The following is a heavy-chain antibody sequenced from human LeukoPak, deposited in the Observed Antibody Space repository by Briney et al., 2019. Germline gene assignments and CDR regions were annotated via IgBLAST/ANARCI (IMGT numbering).Heavy chain of an antibody. D-gene: IGHD6-13*01. J-gene: IGHJ4*02. Sequence: GGTLRLSCAASGFTFSSYGMSWVRQAPGKGLEWVSAISGSGGSTYYADSVKGRFTISRDNSKNTLYLQMNSLRAEDTAVYYCARRAAAGIQVPFDYWGQGTLVTVSS. CDR3: ARRAAAGIQVPFDY. V-gene: IGHV3-23*01. CDR1: GFTFSSYG. CDR2: ISGSGGST.